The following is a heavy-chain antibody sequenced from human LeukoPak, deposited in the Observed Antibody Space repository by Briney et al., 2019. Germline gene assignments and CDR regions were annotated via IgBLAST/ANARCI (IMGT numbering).Heavy chain of an antibody. CDR1: GGSISSSSNY. CDR3: ARGLVYYYDSSGYDTGDY. D-gene: IGHD3-22*01. CDR2: INHSGST. V-gene: IGHV4-39*07. Sequence: SETLSLTCTVSGGSISSSSNYCGWIRQPPGKGLEWIGEINHSGSTNYNPSLKSRVTISVDTSKNQFSLKLSSVTAADTAVYYCARGLVYYYDSSGYDTGDYWGQGTLVTVSS. J-gene: IGHJ4*02.